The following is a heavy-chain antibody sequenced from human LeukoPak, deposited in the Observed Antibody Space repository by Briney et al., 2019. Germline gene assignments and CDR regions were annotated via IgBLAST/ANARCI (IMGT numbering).Heavy chain of an antibody. J-gene: IGHJ3*02. CDR1: GYTFTNYD. D-gene: IGHD6-13*01. V-gene: IGHV1-8*01. CDR3: ARGNRLYSSSWSSLPFDI. Sequence: ASVKVSCKASGYTFTNYDINWVGQATGQGLEWMGWMNPRSGYTGYLQKFQGRVTMTGSTSISTAYLELNSLTSEDTAVYYCARGNRLYSSSWSSLPFDIWGQGSMVTVSS. CDR2: MNPRSGYT.